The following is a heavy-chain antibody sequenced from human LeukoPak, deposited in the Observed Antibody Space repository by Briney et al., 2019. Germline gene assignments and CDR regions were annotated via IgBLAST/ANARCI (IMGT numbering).Heavy chain of an antibody. CDR2: INHSGST. J-gene: IGHJ6*03. D-gene: IGHD2-2*01. Sequence: SETLSLTCAVYGGSFSGYYWSWIRQPPGKGLEWIGEINHSGSTNYNPALKRRGTISVATSKNQFSLKLSSVTAADTAVYYCARERYCSSTSCSGDYYYYMDVWGKGTTVTVSS. CDR3: ARERYCSSTSCSGDYYYYMDV. V-gene: IGHV4-34*01. CDR1: GGSFSGYY.